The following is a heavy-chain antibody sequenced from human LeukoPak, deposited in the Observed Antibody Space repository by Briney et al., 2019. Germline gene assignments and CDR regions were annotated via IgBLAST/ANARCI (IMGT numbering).Heavy chain of an antibody. CDR3: ARDPYGSGSYSLAYYYYYYGMDV. Sequence: GGSLRLSCAASGFTFSSYSMNWVRQAPGKGLEWVSSISSSSSYIYYADSVKGRFTISRDNAQNSLYLQMNSLRAEDTAVYYCARDPYGSGSYSLAYYYYYYGMDVWGKGNTVTVSS. CDR2: ISSSSSYI. J-gene: IGHJ6*04. D-gene: IGHD3-10*01. CDR1: GFTFSSYS. V-gene: IGHV3-21*04.